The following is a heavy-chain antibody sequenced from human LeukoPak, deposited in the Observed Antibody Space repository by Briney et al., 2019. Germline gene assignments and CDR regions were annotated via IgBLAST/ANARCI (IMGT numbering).Heavy chain of an antibody. CDR2: TYYRSKWYS. V-gene: IGHV6-1*01. Sequence: SQTLSLTCAISGDSVSTNTAAWSWIRQSPWRGLEWLGRTYYRSKWYSDYAVSVRGRITNDPDTSKNQFSLQLTSVTREDTAVYYCVRYTGWFYFDYWGQGTLVTVSS. J-gene: IGHJ4*02. CDR3: VRYTGWFYFDY. CDR1: GDSVSTNTAA. D-gene: IGHD6-19*01.